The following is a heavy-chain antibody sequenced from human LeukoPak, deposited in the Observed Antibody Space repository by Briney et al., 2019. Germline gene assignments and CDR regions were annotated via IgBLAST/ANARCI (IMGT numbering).Heavy chain of an antibody. CDR1: GGSISSYY. CDR2: IYYSGST. Sequence: PSETLPLTCTVSGGSISSYYWSWIRQPPGKGLEWIGYIYYSGSTNYNPSLKSRVTISVDTSKNQFSLKLSSVTAADTAVYYCARRGYSYGRFDYWGQGTLVTVSS. D-gene: IGHD5-18*01. J-gene: IGHJ4*02. V-gene: IGHV4-59*08. CDR3: ARRGYSYGRFDY.